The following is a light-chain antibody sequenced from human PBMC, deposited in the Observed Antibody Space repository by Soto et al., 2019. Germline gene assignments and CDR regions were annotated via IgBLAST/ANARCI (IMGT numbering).Light chain of an antibody. CDR2: GAS. V-gene: IGKV3-15*01. J-gene: IGKJ3*01. Sequence: EIVXTXXXXTLSVSPGERATLSCRASQSVSSNLAWYQQKPGQAPRLLIYGASTRATGIPARFSGSGSGTEFTLTISSLQSEDFAVYYCQQYNNWPRVTFGPGTKVDIK. CDR1: QSVSSN. CDR3: QQYNNWPRVT.